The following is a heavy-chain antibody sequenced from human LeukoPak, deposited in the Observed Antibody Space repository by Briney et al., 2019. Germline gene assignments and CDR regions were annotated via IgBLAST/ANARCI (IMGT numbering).Heavy chain of an antibody. Sequence: GGSLRLSCAASRLTFSSYAMHWVRQAPGKGLESVAVISYDGRNIHYPDSVKGRFTISRDISTDTLWLQMDSLRTEDTAVYYCAKGPLRGTAAAIDYWGQGTLVTVSS. CDR2: ISYDGRNI. J-gene: IGHJ4*02. CDR1: RLTFSSYA. CDR3: AKGPLRGTAAAIDY. V-gene: IGHV3-30*04. D-gene: IGHD2-2*01.